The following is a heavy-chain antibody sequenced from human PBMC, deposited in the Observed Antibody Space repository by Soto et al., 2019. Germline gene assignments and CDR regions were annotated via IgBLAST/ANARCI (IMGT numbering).Heavy chain of an antibody. CDR2: IYPGDSDT. V-gene: IGHV5-51*01. Sequence: GESLKSSFKGSEYSFTNYWIGWVRQMPGKVLEWMGIIYPGDSDTRYSPSFEGQVTISADKSISTAYLQWSSLKASDTAMYYCARSLVVPASNYYYGMKVWGQGTTVNVSS. J-gene: IGHJ6*02. CDR1: EYSFTNYW. CDR3: ARSLVVPASNYYYGMKV. D-gene: IGHD2-2*01.